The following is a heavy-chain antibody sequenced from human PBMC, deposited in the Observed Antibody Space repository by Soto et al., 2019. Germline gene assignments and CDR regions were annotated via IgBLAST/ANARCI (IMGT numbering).Heavy chain of an antibody. J-gene: IGHJ4*02. D-gene: IGHD6-13*01. CDR3: ARDRVAAAGPYFDY. Sequence: SETLSLTCTVSGGSISSYYWSWIRQPAGKGLEWIGRIYTSGSTNYSPSLKSRVTMSVDTSKNQFSLKLSSVTAADTAVYYCARDRVAAAGPYFDYWGQGTLVTVS. CDR1: GGSISSYY. CDR2: IYTSGST. V-gene: IGHV4-4*07.